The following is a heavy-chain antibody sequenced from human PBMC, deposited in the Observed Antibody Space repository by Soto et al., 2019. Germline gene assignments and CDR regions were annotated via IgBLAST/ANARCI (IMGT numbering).Heavy chain of an antibody. J-gene: IGHJ6*02. V-gene: IGHV1-46*01. Sequence: GASVKVSCKASGYTFTSYYMHWVRQAPGQGLEWMGIINPSGGSTSYAPKFQGRVTMTRDTSTSTVYMEPSSLRSEDTAVYYCARDKYLGDYYYGLDVWGQGTTVTVSS. CDR2: INPSGGST. CDR1: GYTFTSYY. CDR3: ARDKYLGDYYYGLDV.